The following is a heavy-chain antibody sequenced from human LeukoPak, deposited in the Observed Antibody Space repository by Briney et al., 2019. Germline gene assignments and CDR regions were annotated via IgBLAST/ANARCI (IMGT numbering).Heavy chain of an antibody. J-gene: IGHJ4*02. Sequence: SETLSLTCTVSGGSISSSSYYWGWIRQPPGKGLEWIGSIYYSGSTYYNLSLKGRVTISVDTSKNQFSLKLTSVTAADTAVYYCARLDHADNFDYWGQGAWSPSPQ. CDR3: ARLDHADNFDY. V-gene: IGHV4-39*01. CDR1: GGSISSSSYY. CDR2: IYYSGST. D-gene: IGHD1-14*01.